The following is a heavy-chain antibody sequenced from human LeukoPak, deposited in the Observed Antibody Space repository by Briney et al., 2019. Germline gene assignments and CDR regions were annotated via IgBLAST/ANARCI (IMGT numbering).Heavy chain of an antibody. CDR1: GGSISSSTYY. CDR3: ARGRSIDY. Sequence: SETLSLTCSVSGGSISSSTYYWVWIRQPPGRGLEWIGTMFPSGSSQYNLSLKSRVAISADMSKNQFSLKLSSVTAADTAVYYCARGRSIDYWGQGTLVTVSS. J-gene: IGHJ4*02. V-gene: IGHV4-39*07. D-gene: IGHD6-13*01. CDR2: MFPSGSS.